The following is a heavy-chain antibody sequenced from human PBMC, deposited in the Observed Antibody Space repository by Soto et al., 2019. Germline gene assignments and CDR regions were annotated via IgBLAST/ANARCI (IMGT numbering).Heavy chain of an antibody. CDR3: ARAPRGNYGYPSYFDY. D-gene: IGHD3-10*01. Sequence: SETLSLTCTVSGGSISSYYWSWIRQPPGKGLEWIGYIYYSGSTNYNPSLKSRVTISVDTSKNQFSLKLSSVTAPDTAVYYCARAPRGNYGYPSYFDYWGQGTLVTVSS. CDR1: GGSISSYY. CDR2: IYYSGST. V-gene: IGHV4-59*01. J-gene: IGHJ4*02.